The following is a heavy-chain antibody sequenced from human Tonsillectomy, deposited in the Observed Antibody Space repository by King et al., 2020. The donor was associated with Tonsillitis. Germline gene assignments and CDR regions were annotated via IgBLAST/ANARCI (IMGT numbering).Heavy chain of an antibody. CDR2: INPDSGDA. V-gene: IGHV1-2*06. Sequence: VQLVQSGAEVKKPGASVKVSCQASGYSFSDYSIHWIRQAPGQGLDWMGRINPDSGDADYALRFEDRVTMTTDTSLRTAYLEVRRLRSDDTATFFCARDTGGWRSFDYWGQGTLVTVSS. CDR3: ARDTGGWRSFDY. J-gene: IGHJ4*02. D-gene: IGHD2-8*02. CDR1: GYSFSDYS.